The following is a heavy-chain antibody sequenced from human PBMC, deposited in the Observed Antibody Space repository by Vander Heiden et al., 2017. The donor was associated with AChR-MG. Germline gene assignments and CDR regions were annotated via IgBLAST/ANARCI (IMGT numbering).Heavy chain of an antibody. Sequence: EVQLLESGGGLVQPGGSLRLSCAGSGFIFSTYDMTWVRQTPGRGLEWFSFISGSGDTTYYADSVKGRFTISRDNSKNTLYLQMNSLRAEDTAVYYCAINLGCWGQGTLVTVSS. CDR1: GFIFSTYD. J-gene: IGHJ4*02. V-gene: IGHV3-23*01. CDR2: ISGSGDTT. CDR3: AINLGC. D-gene: IGHD3-16*01.